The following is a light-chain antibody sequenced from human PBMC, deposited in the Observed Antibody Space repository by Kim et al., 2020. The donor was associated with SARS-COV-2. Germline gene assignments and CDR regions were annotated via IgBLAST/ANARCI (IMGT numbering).Light chain of an antibody. J-gene: IGLJ2*01. CDR1: IGNSGDD. V-gene: IGLV4-69*01. Sequence: ASVKPTGTLSIGNSGDDIAWHQQLPEKGPRYLMKLNSDGRHSKGDGIPDRFSGSSSGAERYLTISSLQSEDEADYYCQTWGTDIHLFGGGTQLTVL. CDR3: QTWGTDIHL. CDR2: LNSDGRH.